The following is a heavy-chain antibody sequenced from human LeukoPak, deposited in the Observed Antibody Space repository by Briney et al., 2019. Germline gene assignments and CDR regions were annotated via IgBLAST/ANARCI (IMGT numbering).Heavy chain of an antibody. D-gene: IGHD5-18*01. CDR2: INPSGGST. Sequence: ALVKASCKASGYTFTNYYMHWVRQAPGQGLECMGIINPSGGSTRYAQKFQGRVTMTRDTSKSTVYMELSSLRSEDTAVYFCAIPREYSYGYGYWGQGTLVTVSS. CDR3: AIPREYSYGYGY. CDR1: GYTFTNYY. J-gene: IGHJ4*02. V-gene: IGHV1-46*01.